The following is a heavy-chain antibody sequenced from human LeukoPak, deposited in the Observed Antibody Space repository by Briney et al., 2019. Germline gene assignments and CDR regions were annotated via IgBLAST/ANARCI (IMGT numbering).Heavy chain of an antibody. V-gene: IGHV1-2*02. CDR1: GYTFTSYD. J-gene: IGHJ1*01. CDR3: ARGNYDRSDYEYFQY. Sequence: GASVKVSCKASGYTFTSYDINWVRQAPGQGLEWMGWFNPDSGGTNYAQNFQGRVTMTRDTSISTAYMELSSLRSDDTAVYYCARGNYDRSDYEYFQYWGQGTLVTVSS. D-gene: IGHD3-22*01. CDR2: FNPDSGGT.